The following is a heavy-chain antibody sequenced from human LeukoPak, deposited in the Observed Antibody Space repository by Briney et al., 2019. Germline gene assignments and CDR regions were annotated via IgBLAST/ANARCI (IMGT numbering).Heavy chain of an antibody. V-gene: IGHV4-38-2*01. CDR1: GYSISSGYY. CDR2: IYHSGST. J-gene: IGHJ3*02. D-gene: IGHD1-14*01. Sequence: PSETLSLTCAVSGYSISSGYYWGWIRQPPGKGLKWIGSIYHSGSTYYNPSLKSRVTISVDTSKNQFSLKLSSVTAADTAVYYCARGPETLMGAFDIWGQGTMVTVSS. CDR3: ARGPETLMGAFDI.